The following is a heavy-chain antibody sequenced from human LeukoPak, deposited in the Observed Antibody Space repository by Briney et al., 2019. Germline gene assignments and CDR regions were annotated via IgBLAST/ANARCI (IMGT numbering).Heavy chain of an antibody. CDR2: ISGSGGST. CDR1: GFTFSSYA. Sequence: GVRRLSCAASGFTFSSYAMSWVRQAPGKGLEWVSAISGSGGSTYYADSVKGRFTISRDNSKNMLYLQMNSLRAEDTAVYYCAKDQTAMVVNIFDYWGQGTLVTVSS. J-gene: IGHJ4*02. CDR3: AKDQTAMVVNIFDY. D-gene: IGHD5-18*01. V-gene: IGHV3-23*01.